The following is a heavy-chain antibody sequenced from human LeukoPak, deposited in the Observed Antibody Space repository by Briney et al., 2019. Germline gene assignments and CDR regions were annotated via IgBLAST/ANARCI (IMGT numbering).Heavy chain of an antibody. D-gene: IGHD2-21*02. CDR2: ISPYDGDT. CDR1: GYTFAIYG. J-gene: IGHJ5*02. V-gene: IGHV1-18*01. CDR3: ARDYCTRGCDCYKEDLFDP. Sequence: ASVKVSCKASGYTFAIYGISWVRPAPGQGLGWMAWISPYDGDTNYAQNFEGRVTMTTETSTSTAYMEVRSLGSDDTAIYYCARDYCTRGCDCYKEDLFDPSGQGTLVTVSS.